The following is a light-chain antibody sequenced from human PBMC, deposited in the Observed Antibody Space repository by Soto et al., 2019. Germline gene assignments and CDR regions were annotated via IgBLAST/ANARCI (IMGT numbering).Light chain of an antibody. CDR2: AVS. CDR3: LQHNTYPLT. V-gene: IGKV1-17*03. J-gene: IGKJ4*01. CDR1: QGINNY. Sequence: DIQMTQSPCARSASAGGGVTITFLASQGINNYLAWFQQKPGTVPKRLIYAVSSLQSGVPSRFSGSGSGTEFTLTISSLQPEDFATYYCLQHNTYPLTFGGGTKVDIK.